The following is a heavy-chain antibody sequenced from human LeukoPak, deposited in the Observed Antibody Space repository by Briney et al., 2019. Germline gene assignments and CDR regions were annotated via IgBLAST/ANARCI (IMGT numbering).Heavy chain of an antibody. D-gene: IGHD3-10*01. CDR1: GYTFTTYK. CDR2: INPNNGNT. Sequence: ASVKVSCKASGYTFTTYKLHWVRQAPGQGLEWVGIINPNNGNTREAQKFQGRVTMTRETSTSTVYMELSSLRSEDTAVYYCAKDGGRYSADYWGQGTLVTVSS. CDR3: AKDGGRYSADY. J-gene: IGHJ4*02. V-gene: IGHV1-46*01.